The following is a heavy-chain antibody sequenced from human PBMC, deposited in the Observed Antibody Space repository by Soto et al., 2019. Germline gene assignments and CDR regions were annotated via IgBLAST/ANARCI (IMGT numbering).Heavy chain of an antibody. J-gene: IGHJ3*02. Sequence: GASVKVSCKASGYTFTSYDINWVRQATGQGLEWMGWMNPNSGNTGYAQKFQGRVTMTRNTSISTAYMELSSLRSEDTAVYYCARLGYYYDSSGYYADAFDIWGQGTMVTVSS. CDR2: MNPNSGNT. D-gene: IGHD3-22*01. CDR1: GYTFTSYD. CDR3: ARLGYYYDSSGYYADAFDI. V-gene: IGHV1-8*01.